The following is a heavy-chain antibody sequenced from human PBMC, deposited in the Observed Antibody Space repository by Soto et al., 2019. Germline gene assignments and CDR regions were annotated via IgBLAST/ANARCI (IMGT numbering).Heavy chain of an antibody. CDR3: ARDRFASSWSYFDY. Sequence: GGSLRLSCAASGFTFSNYALHWVRQAPGKGLEWVSVISDDGSNKYYADSVKGRFTISRDNSKNTLYLQMNSLRAEDTAVYYCARDRFASSWSYFDYWGQGTPVTVSS. CDR1: GFTFSNYA. D-gene: IGHD6-13*01. CDR2: ISDDGSNK. J-gene: IGHJ4*02. V-gene: IGHV3-30-3*01.